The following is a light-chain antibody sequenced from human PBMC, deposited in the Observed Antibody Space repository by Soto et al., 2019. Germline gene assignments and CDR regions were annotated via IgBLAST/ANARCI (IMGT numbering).Light chain of an antibody. CDR2: EVS. CDR3: SSYTSSSTLV. J-gene: IGLJ1*01. Sequence: QSALTQPAPVSGSPGQSITISCTGTSSDVGGYNYVSWYQQHPGKAPKLMIYEVSNRPSGVSNRFSGSKSGNTASLTISGLQAEDEAEYYCSSYTSSSTLVFGTGTKVTVL. V-gene: IGLV2-14*01. CDR1: SSDVGGYNY.